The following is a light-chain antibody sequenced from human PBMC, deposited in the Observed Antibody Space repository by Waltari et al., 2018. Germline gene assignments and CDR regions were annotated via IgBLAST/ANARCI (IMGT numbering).Light chain of an antibody. V-gene: IGLV3-25*03. Sequence: SYELTQPPSVSVSPGQTARITCSGDALLNQYAFWYQQKPGQAPVLVLFKENERPSGITARIYGCSSGASGMLTIAGVKAEDEADYCGQSADITGLCSVLLGGGTKLTV. CDR1: ALLNQY. CDR2: KEN. CDR3: QSADITGLCSVL. J-gene: IGLJ2*01.